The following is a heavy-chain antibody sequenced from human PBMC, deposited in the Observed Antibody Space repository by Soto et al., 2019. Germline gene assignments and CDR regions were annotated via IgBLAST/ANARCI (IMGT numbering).Heavy chain of an antibody. V-gene: IGHV3-30*18. J-gene: IGHJ4*02. D-gene: IGHD2-2*01. CDR2: ISYDGSNK. Sequence: GGSLRLSCAASGFTFSSYGMHWVRQAPGKGLEWVAVISYDGSNKYYADSVKGRFTISRDNSKNTLYLQMNSLRAEDTAVYYCAKDLCRGSTSCYGPSFDYWGQGTLVTVSS. CDR1: GFTFSSYG. CDR3: AKDLCRGSTSCYGPSFDY.